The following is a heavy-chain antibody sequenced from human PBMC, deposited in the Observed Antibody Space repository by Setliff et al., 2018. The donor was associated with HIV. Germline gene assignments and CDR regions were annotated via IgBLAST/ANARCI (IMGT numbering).Heavy chain of an antibody. CDR1: RGSISRYY. J-gene: IGHJ3*02. V-gene: IGHV4-59*01. Sequence: PSETLSLTCTVSRGSISRYYWSWIRQPPGKGLEWIGYIYYTGTIKYNPSLKSRVTMSVDTSKNQLSLKLSSLTAADTAVYYCARDRPPSTVDMLGAFDRWGQGTMVTVSS. CDR2: IYYTGTI. CDR3: ARDRPPSTVDMLGAFDR. D-gene: IGHD4-17*01.